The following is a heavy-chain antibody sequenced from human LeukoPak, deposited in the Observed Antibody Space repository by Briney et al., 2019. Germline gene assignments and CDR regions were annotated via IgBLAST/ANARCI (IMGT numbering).Heavy chain of an antibody. CDR2: IYSGGST. D-gene: IGHD5-18*01. Sequence: PGGSLRLSCAASGFTVSSNYMSWVRQAPGKGLEWVSVIYSGGSTYYADSVKGRFTIFRENSKNTLYLQMNSLRAEDTAVYYCVKDLFRGYNSGLQAGYGMDVWGQGTTVTVSS. V-gene: IGHV3-53*01. J-gene: IGHJ6*02. CDR3: VKDLFRGYNSGLQAGYGMDV. CDR1: GFTVSSNY.